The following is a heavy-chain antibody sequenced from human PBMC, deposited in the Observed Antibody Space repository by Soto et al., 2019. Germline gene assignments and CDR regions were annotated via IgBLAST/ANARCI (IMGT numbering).Heavy chain of an antibody. V-gene: IGHV4-39*01. CDR1: GGSVSGYY. J-gene: IGHJ4*02. CDR2: LFYGGTT. D-gene: IGHD3-10*01. CDR3: ARHRGPAPVY. Sequence: SETLSLTCTVSGGSVSGYYWTWIRQPPGKGLEWVGSLFYGGTTDYNPSLKSRLTMSLDTSKNHFSLKLRSVTAADTAVYYCARHRGPAPVYWGQGTLVTVSS.